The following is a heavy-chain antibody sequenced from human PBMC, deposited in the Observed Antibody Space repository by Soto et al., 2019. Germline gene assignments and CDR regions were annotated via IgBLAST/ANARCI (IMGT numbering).Heavy chain of an antibody. CDR1: GFTFRSYV. Sequence: QVQLVESGGGVVQPGTSLRLSCVGSGFTFRSYVIHWVRQAPGKGLEWVALTSYDGSNKYYDDSVKGRFTISRENSSNTVDLQMDNLRLEDTALYYCARWGTTGGLDVWGQGTLVSVSS. D-gene: IGHD3-16*01. CDR2: TSYDGSNK. CDR3: ARWGTTGGLDV. J-gene: IGHJ4*02. V-gene: IGHV3-30*19.